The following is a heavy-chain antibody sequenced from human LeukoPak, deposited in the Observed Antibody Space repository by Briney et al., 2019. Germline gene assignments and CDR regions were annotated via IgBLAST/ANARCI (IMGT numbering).Heavy chain of an antibody. CDR2: INSDGSST. CDR1: GFTFSSYG. CDR3: ARGKTSQNIVTRKTYNWFDP. Sequence: GGSLRLSCAASGFTFSSYGMHWVRQAPGKGLVWVSRINSDGSSTSYADSVKGRFTISRDNAKNTLYLQMNSLRAEDTAVYYCARGKTSQNIVTRKTYNWFDPWGQGTLVTVSS. V-gene: IGHV3-74*01. J-gene: IGHJ5*02. D-gene: IGHD2/OR15-2a*01.